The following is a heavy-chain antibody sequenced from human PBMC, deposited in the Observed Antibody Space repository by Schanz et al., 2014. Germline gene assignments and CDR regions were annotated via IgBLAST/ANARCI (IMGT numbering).Heavy chain of an antibody. CDR3: ARGYGDSPTDF. CDR2: INPSGGGT. Sequence: QVQLVQSGAEVKKPGASVKVSCKASGYTFTSYSMHWVRQAPGQGLEWMGIINPSGGGTSYALRFQDRVTVTRDTSRSTVYMELSSLRSEDTAVYYCARGYGDSPTDFWGQGTLITVSS. V-gene: IGHV1-46*01. CDR1: GYTFTSYS. J-gene: IGHJ4*02. D-gene: IGHD4-17*01.